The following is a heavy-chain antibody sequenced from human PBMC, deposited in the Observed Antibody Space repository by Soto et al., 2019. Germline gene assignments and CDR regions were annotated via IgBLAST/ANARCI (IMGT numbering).Heavy chain of an antibody. D-gene: IGHD1-26*01. CDR1: GFTFSSSG. V-gene: IGHV3-30*18. CDR2: ISYDGSNK. Sequence: QVQLVESGGGVVQPGRSLRLSCAASGFTFSSSGMHWVRQAPGQGLEWVAVISYDGSNKYYADSVKGRFTISRDNSKNTLYRQRNSLRAEDTAVYYCAKDREWELLHVIDYWGQGTLVTVSS. CDR3: AKDREWELLHVIDY. J-gene: IGHJ4*02.